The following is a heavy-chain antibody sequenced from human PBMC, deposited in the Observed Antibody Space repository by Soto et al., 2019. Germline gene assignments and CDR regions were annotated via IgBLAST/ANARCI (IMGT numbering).Heavy chain of an antibody. J-gene: IGHJ4*02. CDR3: ARAPLDLLLAADY. CDR1: GFTFSSYS. Sequence: EVQLLESGGGLVKPGGSLRLSYAASGFTFSSYSMNWVRQAPGKGLEWVSSISSSSSYIYYADSVKGRFTISRDNAKNSLYLQMNSLRAEDTAVYYCARAPLDLLLAADYWGQGTLVTVSS. CDR2: ISSSSSYI. V-gene: IGHV3-21*01. D-gene: IGHD3-10*01.